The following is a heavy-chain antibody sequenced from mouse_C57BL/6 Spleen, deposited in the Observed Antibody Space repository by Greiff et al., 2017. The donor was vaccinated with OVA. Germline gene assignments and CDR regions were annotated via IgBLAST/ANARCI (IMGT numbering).Heavy chain of an antibody. J-gene: IGHJ2*01. V-gene: IGHV1-50*01. Sequence: VQLQQPGAELVKPGASVKLSCKASGYTFTSYWMQWVKQRPGQGLEWIGEIDPSDSYTNYNQKFKGKATLTVDTSSSTAYMQLSSLTSEDSAVYYCARREGIDWGQGTTLTVSS. CDR2: IDPSDSYT. CDR1: GYTFTSYW. CDR3: ARREGID.